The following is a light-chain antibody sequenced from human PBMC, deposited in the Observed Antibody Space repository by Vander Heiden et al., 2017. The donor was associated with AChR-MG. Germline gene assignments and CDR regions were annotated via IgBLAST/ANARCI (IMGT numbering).Light chain of an antibody. CDR2: DAS. CDR1: RGVGNY. V-gene: IGKV3-11*01. Sequence: IVLTQSPATLSLSPGQRATLSCRASRGVGNYLAWYQQKPGQAPRLLIYDASKRATGIPARFSGSGSETDFTLTISSLQPEDVAVYYCHQHSDWPPLTFGGGTKVEIK. CDR3: HQHSDWPPLT. J-gene: IGKJ4*01.